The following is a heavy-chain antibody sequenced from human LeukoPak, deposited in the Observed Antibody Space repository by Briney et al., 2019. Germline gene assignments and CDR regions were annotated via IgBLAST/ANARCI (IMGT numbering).Heavy chain of an antibody. CDR1: RHSFHSQW. J-gene: IGHJ4*02. Sequence: GESLKISCKGPRHSFHSQWIGWVCQMPGKGLEWMGIIYPDDSDTRYSASFQGQVTISADKSISTAYLQWNSLEASDSAIYYCARRGDSDFRIDWGQGTLVTVSS. V-gene: IGHV5-51*01. CDR2: IYPDDSDT. CDR3: ARRGDSDFRID. D-gene: IGHD2-21*02.